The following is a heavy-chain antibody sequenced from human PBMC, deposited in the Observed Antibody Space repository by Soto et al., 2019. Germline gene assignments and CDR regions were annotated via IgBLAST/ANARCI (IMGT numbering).Heavy chain of an antibody. D-gene: IGHD3-10*01. Sequence: SETLSLTCSVSGYSVSSSDYYWAWIRQPPGKGLEWIGSMFYSGSTNYNPSLKSRVTISVDTSKNQFSLKLSSVTAADTAVYYCARGRGSGSSFYYYGMDVWGQGTTVTVSS. CDR2: MFYSGST. CDR1: GYSVSSSDYY. J-gene: IGHJ6*02. CDR3: ARGRGSGSSFYYYGMDV. V-gene: IGHV4-39*07.